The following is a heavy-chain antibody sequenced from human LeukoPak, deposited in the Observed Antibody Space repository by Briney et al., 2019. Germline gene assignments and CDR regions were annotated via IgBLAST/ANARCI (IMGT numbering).Heavy chain of an antibody. CDR1: EFTFSNFA. J-gene: IGHJ3*02. CDR2: ISGSGDNT. CDR3: AKDLLQTFFFDSCGYYSDAFGM. Sequence: PGGSLRLSCAASEFTFSNFAMSWVRQAPGKGLEWVSTISGSGDNTYYADSVKGRFTISRDNSKNTLSLHMNTLRAEDTAVYYCAKDLLQTFFFDSCGYYSDAFGMWGQGTMVTVSP. D-gene: IGHD3-22*01. V-gene: IGHV3-23*01.